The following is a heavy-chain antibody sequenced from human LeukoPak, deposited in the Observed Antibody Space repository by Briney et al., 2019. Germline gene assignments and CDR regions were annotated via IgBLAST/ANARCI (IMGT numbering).Heavy chain of an antibody. CDR1: GYTFTGYY. CDR3: ARDNYSSSWYNYYYGMDV. Sequence: ASVKVSCKASGYTFTGYYMHWVRQAPGQGLEWMGRINPNSGGTNYAQKFQGRVTMTRDTSISTAYMELSRLRSDDTAVYYCARDNYSSSWYNYYYGMDVWGQGTTVTVSS. CDR2: INPNSGGT. J-gene: IGHJ6*02. D-gene: IGHD6-13*01. V-gene: IGHV1-2*06.